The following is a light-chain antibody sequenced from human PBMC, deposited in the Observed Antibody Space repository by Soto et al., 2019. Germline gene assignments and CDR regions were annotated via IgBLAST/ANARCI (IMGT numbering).Light chain of an antibody. CDR2: DAS. CDR3: QHYNSYSEE. V-gene: IGKV1-5*01. Sequence: DIQLTQTPSTLSASIGDRVTITCRASQSLSGWLAWYQQKPGKAPTLLIYDASTLERGVPSRFSGSGSGTEFTLTISSLQPDDFATYYCQHYNSYSEEFGQGTKVDIK. CDR1: QSLSGW. J-gene: IGKJ1*01.